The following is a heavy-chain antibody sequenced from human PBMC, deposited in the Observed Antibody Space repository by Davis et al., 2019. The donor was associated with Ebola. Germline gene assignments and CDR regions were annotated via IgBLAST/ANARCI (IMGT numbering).Heavy chain of an antibody. J-gene: IGHJ6*02. Sequence: ESLKISCAASGFTFSNYAMTWVRQAPGKGLEWIGEIYHSGSTNYNPSLKSRVTISVDTSKNQFSLKLSSVTAADTAVYYCARGYAINYYYGMDVWGQGTTVTVSS. CDR3: ARGYAINYYYGMDV. CDR2: IYHSGST. CDR1: GFTFSNYA. V-gene: IGHV4-34*01. D-gene: IGHD2-8*01.